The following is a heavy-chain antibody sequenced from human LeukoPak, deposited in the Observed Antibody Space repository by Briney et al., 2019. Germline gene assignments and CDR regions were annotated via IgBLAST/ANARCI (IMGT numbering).Heavy chain of an antibody. CDR1: GFTFSYYA. V-gene: IGHV3-23*01. D-gene: IGHD6-19*01. J-gene: IGHJ4*02. CDR3: AKEYSSGWYD. Sequence: GGSLRLSCAASGFTFSYYAFSWVRQAPGKGLEWVSSISGSGDTTSYADPVKGRFTISRGNSNNTLSLEMNSLRGEDTALYYCAKEYSSGWYDWGQGTLVTVSA. CDR2: ISGSGDTT.